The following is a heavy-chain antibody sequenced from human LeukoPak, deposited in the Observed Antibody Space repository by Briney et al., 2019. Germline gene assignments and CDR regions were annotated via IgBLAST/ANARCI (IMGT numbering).Heavy chain of an antibody. J-gene: IGHJ4*02. CDR1: GYTFTSLD. Sequence: ASVKVSCKASGYTFTSLDINWVRQATGQGLEWMGWINPNSGNRGYAQQFQGRVTITRDTSISTAYMELTSLRSEDTAVYYCARVDGSPDYWGQGTLVTFSP. D-gene: IGHD2-15*01. V-gene: IGHV1-8*03. CDR3: ARVDGSPDY. CDR2: INPNSGNR.